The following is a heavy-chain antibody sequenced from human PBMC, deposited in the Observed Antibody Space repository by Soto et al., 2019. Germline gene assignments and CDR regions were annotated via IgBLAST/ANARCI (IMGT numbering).Heavy chain of an antibody. D-gene: IGHD2-21*02. J-gene: IGHJ4*02. V-gene: IGHV1-46*01. CDR1: GYTFTSYY. CDR2: INPSGGST. Sequence: GASVKVSCKASGYTFTSYYMHWVRQAPGQGLEWMGIINPSGGSTSYAQKFQGRVTMTRDTSTSTVYMELSSLRSEDTAVYYCARDRHIVVVTANFIAYWGQGTLVTVSS. CDR3: ARDRHIVVVTANFIAY.